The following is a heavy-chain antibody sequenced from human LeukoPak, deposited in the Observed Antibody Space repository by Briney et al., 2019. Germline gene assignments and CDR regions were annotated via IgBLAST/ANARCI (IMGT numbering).Heavy chain of an antibody. Sequence: PSETLSLTCAVYGGSFSGYYWSWIRQPPGKGLEWLGEINHSGSTNYNPSLKSRVTISVDTSKNQFSLKLSSVTAADTAAYYCARVVSSSWYDSIDYWGQGTLVTVSS. J-gene: IGHJ4*02. CDR3: ARVVSSSWYDSIDY. V-gene: IGHV4-34*01. CDR1: GGSFSGYY. CDR2: INHSGST. D-gene: IGHD6-13*01.